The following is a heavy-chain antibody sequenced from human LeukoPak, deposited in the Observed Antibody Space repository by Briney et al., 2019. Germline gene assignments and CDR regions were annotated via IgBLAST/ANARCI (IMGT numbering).Heavy chain of an antibody. CDR3: ARIFIRNGYSSYFDC. CDR1: GFSISSGHY. Sequence: SETLSLTCTVSGFSISSGHYWGWVRQPPGAGLEWIGSVYQSGTTYYNPSLKSRVTTSVDRSKNLFSLRLRPVTAADTAVYYCARIFIRNGYSSYFDCWGQETLVTVSS. D-gene: IGHD5-18*01. CDR2: VYQSGTT. V-gene: IGHV4-38-2*02. J-gene: IGHJ4*02.